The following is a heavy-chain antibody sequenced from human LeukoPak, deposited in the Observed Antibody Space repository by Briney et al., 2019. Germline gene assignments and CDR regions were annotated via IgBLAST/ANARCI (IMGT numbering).Heavy chain of an antibody. CDR1: GGSFSGYY. D-gene: IGHD5-24*01. CDR3: ARVEVEMATMGYYFDY. Sequence: KASETLSLTCAVYGGSFSGYYWSWIRQPPGKGLEWIGEINHSGSTNYNPSLKSRVSISVDTSKNQFSLKLSSVTAADTAVYYCARVEVEMATMGYYFDYWGQGTLVTVSS. CDR2: INHSGST. J-gene: IGHJ4*02. V-gene: IGHV4-34*01.